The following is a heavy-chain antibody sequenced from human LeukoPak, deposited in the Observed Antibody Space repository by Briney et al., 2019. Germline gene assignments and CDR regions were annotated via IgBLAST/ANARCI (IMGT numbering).Heavy chain of an antibody. D-gene: IGHD6-13*01. CDR3: ARGHEAGFDL. J-gene: IGHJ5*02. V-gene: IGHV4-31*03. CDR1: GGSISSGGYY. Sequence: PSQTLPLTCTVSGGSISSGGYYWSWIRQHPGKGLEWIGYIYYSGSTYYNPSLKSRVTISVDTSKNQFSLKLSSVTAADTAVYYCARGHEAGFDLWGQGTLVTVSS. CDR2: IYYSGST.